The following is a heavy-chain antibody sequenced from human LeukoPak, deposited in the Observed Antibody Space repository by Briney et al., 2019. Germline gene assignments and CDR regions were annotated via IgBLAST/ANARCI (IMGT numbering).Heavy chain of an antibody. CDR3: ARRYDSSGYFGDAFDI. D-gene: IGHD3-22*01. Sequence: ASVKVSCKASGGTFSSYAISWVRQAPGQGLEWMGGIIPIFGTANYAQKFQGRVTITADESTSTAYMELSSLRSEDTAVYYCARRYDSSGYFGDAFDIWAQGTMVIVSS. CDR2: IIPIFGTA. CDR1: GGTFSSYA. V-gene: IGHV1-69*13. J-gene: IGHJ3*02.